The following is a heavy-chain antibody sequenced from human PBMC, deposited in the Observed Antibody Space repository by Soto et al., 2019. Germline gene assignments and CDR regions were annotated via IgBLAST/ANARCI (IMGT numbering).Heavy chain of an antibody. D-gene: IGHD4-17*01. V-gene: IGHV4-31*03. CDR1: GGSISSGGYY. J-gene: IGHJ6*02. Sequence: QVQLQESGPGLVKPSQTLSLTCTVSGGSISSGGYYWSWIRQHPGKGLEWIGYIYYSGSTYYNPSLKGRVTISVSPSKNQFSLKLSSVTAADTAVYYCARDQGVEYGDYGYYYYGMDVWGQGTTVTVSS. CDR3: ARDQGVEYGDYGYYYYGMDV. CDR2: IYYSGST.